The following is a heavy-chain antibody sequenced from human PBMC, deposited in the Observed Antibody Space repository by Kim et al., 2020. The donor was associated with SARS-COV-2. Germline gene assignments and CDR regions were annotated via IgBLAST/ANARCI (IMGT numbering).Heavy chain of an antibody. Sequence: DSVKGRFTIARDNAKNSLYLQMNSRRAEDTAVYYCAREGGGNSGWSWFDPWGQGTLVTVSS. J-gene: IGHJ5*02. CDR3: AREGGGNSGWSWFDP. D-gene: IGHD6-19*01. V-gene: IGHV3-21*01.